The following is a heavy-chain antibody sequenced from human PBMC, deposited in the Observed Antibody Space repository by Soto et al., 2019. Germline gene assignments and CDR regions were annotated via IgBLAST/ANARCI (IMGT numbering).Heavy chain of an antibody. D-gene: IGHD2-15*01. V-gene: IGHV4-31*03. J-gene: IGHJ6*02. CDR2: IYYSGTT. Sequence: QVQLQESGPGLVKPSQTLSLTCTVSGGSINSGDYYWSWIRQHPGKGLEWIGYIYYSGTTYYKPSLQSRVTRSVDTSKNQFSLKLTSVTAADTAVYYCASGKTAVAARDYYYYYGMDVWGQGTTVTVSS. CDR1: GGSINSGDYY. CDR3: ASGKTAVAARDYYYYYGMDV.